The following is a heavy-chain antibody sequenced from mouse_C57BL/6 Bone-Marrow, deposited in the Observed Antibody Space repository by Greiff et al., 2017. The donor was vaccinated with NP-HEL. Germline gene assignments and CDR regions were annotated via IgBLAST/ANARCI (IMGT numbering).Heavy chain of an antibody. CDR1: GFSLTSYA. V-gene: IGHV2-9-1*01. CDR2: IWTVGCT. D-gene: IGHD1-1*01. CDR3: ARDYGSSFAMDY. Sequence: VQLQQSGPGLVAPSQSLSITCTVSGFSLTSYAISWVRQPPGKGPEWLGVIWTVGCTNYNSAPKSRLSISKDNSKSQVFLIMNSRQTDDTARYYCARDYGSSFAMDYWGQGTSVTVSS. J-gene: IGHJ4*01.